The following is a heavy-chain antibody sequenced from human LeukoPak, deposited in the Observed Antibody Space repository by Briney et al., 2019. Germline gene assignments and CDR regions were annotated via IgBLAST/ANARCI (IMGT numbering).Heavy chain of an antibody. J-gene: IGHJ6*03. V-gene: IGHV3-30*02. CDR1: GFTFSVYG. CDR3: AKVKGNWGSSAGYYYYMDV. CDR2: IRYDGSNK. D-gene: IGHD7-27*01. Sequence: GGSLRLSCAASGFTFSVYGMHWARQAPGKGLEWVAFIRYDGSNKYYADSVKGRFTISRDNSKNTLYLQMNSLRAEDTAVYYCAKVKGNWGSSAGYYYYMDVWGKGTTVTVSS.